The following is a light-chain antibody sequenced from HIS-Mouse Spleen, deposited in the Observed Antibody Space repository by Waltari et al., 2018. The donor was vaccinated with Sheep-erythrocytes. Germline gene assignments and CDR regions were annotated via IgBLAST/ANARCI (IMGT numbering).Light chain of an antibody. Sequence: QSVLTQPPSASGTPGQRVTISCSGSSSNIGSNTVNWYQQLPGTAPKLLIYSNTQRPSGVPDRFSGSKSGTSASLAISGLQSEDEADYYCAAWDDSLNGYVFGT. V-gene: IGLV1-44*01. J-gene: IGLJ1*01. CDR3: AAWDDSLNGYV. CDR1: SSNIGSNT. CDR2: SNT.